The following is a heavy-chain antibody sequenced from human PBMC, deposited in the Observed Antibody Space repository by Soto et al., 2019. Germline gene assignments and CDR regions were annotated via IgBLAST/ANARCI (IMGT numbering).Heavy chain of an antibody. J-gene: IGHJ4*02. CDR2: IYHSGST. CDR3: ASSHAGAHITAAVH. CDR1: GGSISSDGYS. V-gene: IGHV4-30-2*01. D-gene: IGHD6-13*01. Sequence: QLQLQESGSGLVKPSQTLSLTCAVSGGSISSDGYSWSWIRQPPGKGLAWIGYIYHSGSTYYNPSLKRRVTISLDSSKNPFSLKLSSLTAADTAVYYCASSHAGAHITAAVHWGQGTLVTVSS.